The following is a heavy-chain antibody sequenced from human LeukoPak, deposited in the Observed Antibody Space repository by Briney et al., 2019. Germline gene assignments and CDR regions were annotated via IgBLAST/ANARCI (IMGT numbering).Heavy chain of an antibody. CDR3: AGNYGDPTYFDY. D-gene: IGHD4-17*01. Sequence: SETLSLTCTVSGGSIGLTTYYWAWIRPPPGKGLEWIGTSYFCESSNYVPSLKSQVTISVDTSKNQFSLTLTSVTAADTALYFCAGNYGDPTYFDYWGQGSLVSVSS. V-gene: IGHV4-39*01. CDR2: SYFCESS. CDR1: GGSIGLTTYY. J-gene: IGHJ4*02.